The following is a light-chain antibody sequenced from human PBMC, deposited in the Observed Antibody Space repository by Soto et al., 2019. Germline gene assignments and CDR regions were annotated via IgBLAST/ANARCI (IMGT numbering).Light chain of an antibody. Sequence: DIQMTQSPSSLSASVGDRVTITCRASQSISSYLNWYQQKPGKAPKLLIYAASSLQSGVPSRFSGSGSGTDFTLTISSLQPEDFATYYCQQGYNTPRTFGQGTKLEMK. V-gene: IGKV1-39*01. J-gene: IGKJ1*01. CDR1: QSISSY. CDR2: AAS. CDR3: QQGYNTPRT.